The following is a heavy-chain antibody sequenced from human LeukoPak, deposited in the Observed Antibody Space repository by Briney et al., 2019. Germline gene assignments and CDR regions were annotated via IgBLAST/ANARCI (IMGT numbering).Heavy chain of an antibody. CDR1: GDSISSYY. D-gene: IGHD5-12*01. CDR3: AREYSGFDY. CDR2: VYYSGST. Sequence: SETLSLTCTVSGDSISSYYWSWIRQPPGKGLEWIGYVYYSGSTNYNPSLKSRVTISVDTSKNQLSLKLTSVTAADTAIYYCAREYSGFDYWGQGTLVTVSS. V-gene: IGHV4-59*01. J-gene: IGHJ4*02.